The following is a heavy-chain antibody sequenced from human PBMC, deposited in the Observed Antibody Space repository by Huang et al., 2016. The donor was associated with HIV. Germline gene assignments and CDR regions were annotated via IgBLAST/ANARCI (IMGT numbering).Heavy chain of an antibody. V-gene: IGHV3-30-3*01. Sequence: QVQLVESGGGVVQPGRSLRLSCAASGFTFSSYAMHWVRQAPGKGLEWVTNISYEGSNKYYADSVKGRFTISRDNSKNTLYLQMNSLRAEDTAVYYCAREGPKGTTMVWGQGTLVTVSS. J-gene: IGHJ4*02. CDR1: GFTFSSYA. CDR3: AREGPKGTTMV. D-gene: IGHD5-18*01. CDR2: ISYEGSNK.